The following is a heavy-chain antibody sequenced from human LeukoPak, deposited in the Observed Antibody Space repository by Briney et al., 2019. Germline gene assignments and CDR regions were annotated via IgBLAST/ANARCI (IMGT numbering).Heavy chain of an antibody. CDR1: GFTFSSYA. CDR2: ISYDGSNK. V-gene: IGHV3-30*04. Sequence: PGGSLRLSCAASGFTFSSYAMHWVRQAPGKGLEWVAVISYDGSNKYYADSVKGRFTISRDNSKNTLHLQMNSLRAEDTAVYYCARDPAHDYYGSGSLDYWGQGTLVTVSS. D-gene: IGHD3-10*01. CDR3: ARDPAHDYYGSGSLDY. J-gene: IGHJ4*02.